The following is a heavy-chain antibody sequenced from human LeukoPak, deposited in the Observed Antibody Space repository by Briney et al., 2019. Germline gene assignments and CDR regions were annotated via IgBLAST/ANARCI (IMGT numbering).Heavy chain of an antibody. J-gene: IGHJ6*04. Sequence: SVKVSCKASGGTFSSYAISWVRQAPGQGLEWMGGIIPIFGTANYAQKFQGRVTITADESTSTAYMELSSLRSEDTAVYYCARVLRRFFDGPTTGMDVWGKGTTVTVSS. D-gene: IGHD3-9*01. V-gene: IGHV1-69*13. CDR2: IIPIFGTA. CDR1: GGTFSSYA. CDR3: ARVLRRFFDGPTTGMDV.